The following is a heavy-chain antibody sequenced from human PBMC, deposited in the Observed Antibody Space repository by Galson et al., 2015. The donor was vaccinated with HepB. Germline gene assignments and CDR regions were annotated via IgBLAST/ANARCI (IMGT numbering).Heavy chain of an antibody. Sequence: VKVSCKVSGYTFTDYYMHWVQQAPGKGLEWMGLVDPEDGETIYAEKFQGRVTITADTSTDTAYMELSSLRSEDTAVYYCARAYSGYDWGFDYWGQGTLVTVSS. V-gene: IGHV1-69-2*01. D-gene: IGHD5-12*01. CDR1: GYTFTDYY. J-gene: IGHJ4*02. CDR2: VDPEDGET. CDR3: ARAYSGYDWGFDY.